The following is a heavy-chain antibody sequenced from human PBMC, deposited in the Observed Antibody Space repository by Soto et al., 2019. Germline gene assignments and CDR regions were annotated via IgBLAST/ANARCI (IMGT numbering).Heavy chain of an antibody. CDR3: ARHSAEYYYAMDV. CDR1: GYTLTGYW. V-gene: IGHV5-51*01. Sequence: GESLKISCKGSGYTLTGYWIGWVRQMPGKGLEWMGIINPGDSDTRYSPSFQGQVTISVDKSIGTAYLRWSSLKASDTAIYYCARHSAEYYYAMDVWGQGTTVTVSS. CDR2: INPGDSDT. J-gene: IGHJ6*02. D-gene: IGHD3-16*01.